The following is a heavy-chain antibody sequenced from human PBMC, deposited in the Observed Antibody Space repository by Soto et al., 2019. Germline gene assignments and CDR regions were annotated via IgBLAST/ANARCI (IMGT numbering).Heavy chain of an antibody. J-gene: IGHJ4*02. CDR3: AKDRGYCTNGVCFGFDY. D-gene: IGHD2-8*01. V-gene: IGHV3-30*18. CDR2: VSHDGSNE. CDR1: GFTFSSYG. Sequence: GESLKISCAASGFTFSSYGMHWVRQAPGKGLEWVAVVSHDGSNEYYADSVKGRFTISRDNSKNTLYLQMNSLRAEDTAVYYCAKDRGYCTNGVCFGFDYWGQGTLVTVSS.